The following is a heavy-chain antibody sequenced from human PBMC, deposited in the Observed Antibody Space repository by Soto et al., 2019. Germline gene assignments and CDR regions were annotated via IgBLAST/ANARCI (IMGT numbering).Heavy chain of an antibody. CDR3: ARHPEYSSGWFPLGSFDY. V-gene: IGHV5-51*01. J-gene: IGHJ4*02. Sequence: GESLKISCKGSGYSFTSYWMGWVRQMPGKGLEWMGIIYPGDSDTRYSPSFQGQVTISADKSISTAYLQWSSLKASDTAMYYCARHPEYSSGWFPLGSFDYWGQGTLVTVSS. CDR1: GYSFTSYW. CDR2: IYPGDSDT. D-gene: IGHD6-19*01.